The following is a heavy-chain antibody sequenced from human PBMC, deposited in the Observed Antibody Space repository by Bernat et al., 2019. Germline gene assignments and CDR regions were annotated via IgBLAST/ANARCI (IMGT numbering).Heavy chain of an antibody. CDR1: GYTFTSYY. CDR2: INAGNGNT. V-gene: IGHV1-3*01. Sequence: QVQLVQSGAEVKKPGASVKVSCKASGYTFTSYYMHWVRQAPGQGLEWMGWINAGNGNTKYSQKFQGRVTITRDTSASTAYMELSSLRSEDTAVYYCARGLVKGNWFDPWGQGTLVTVSS. CDR3: ARGLVKGNWFDP. D-gene: IGHD2-8*02. J-gene: IGHJ5*02.